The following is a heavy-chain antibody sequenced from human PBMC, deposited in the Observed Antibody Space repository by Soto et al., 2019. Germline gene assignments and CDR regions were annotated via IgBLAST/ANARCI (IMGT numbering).Heavy chain of an antibody. D-gene: IGHD1-20*01. J-gene: IGHJ4*02. Sequence: SETLSLTCTVSGVSITPYYWTWIRHPPGKGLEWIGYVYHTGNTYYNPSLKSRVTISLDTSKNQVSLRLKSVTAADTAVYYCAREQYNWKLWGQGSLVTVSS. CDR2: VYHTGNT. V-gene: IGHV4-59*01. CDR3: AREQYNWKL. CDR1: GVSITPYY.